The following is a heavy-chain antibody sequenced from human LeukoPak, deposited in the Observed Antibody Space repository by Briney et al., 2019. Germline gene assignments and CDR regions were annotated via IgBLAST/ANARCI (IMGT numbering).Heavy chain of an antibody. CDR2: INHSGST. J-gene: IGHJ4*02. CDR1: GGSFSGYY. D-gene: IGHD6-19*01. V-gene: IGHV4-34*01. CDR3: ARVDSSGWNY. Sequence: SETLSLTCAVYGGSFSGYYWSWLRQPPGKGLEWIGEINHSGSTNYNPSLKSRVTISVDTSKNQFSLKLNSVTAADTAVYYCARVDSSGWNYWGQGTLVTVSS.